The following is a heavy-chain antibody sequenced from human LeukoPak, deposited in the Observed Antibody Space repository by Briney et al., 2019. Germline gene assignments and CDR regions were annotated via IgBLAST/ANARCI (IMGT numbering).Heavy chain of an antibody. CDR3: ARDLNYFDY. V-gene: IGHV3-7*01. CDR2: IKQDGSEK. Sequence: GGSLRLSCAASGFTFSSFWMTWVRQAPGKGLEWVANIKQDGSEKYVDSVRGRFTISRDNATNSLYLQMNSLRAEDTAVYYCARDLNYFDYWGLGTLVTVSS. J-gene: IGHJ4*02. CDR1: GFTFSSFW.